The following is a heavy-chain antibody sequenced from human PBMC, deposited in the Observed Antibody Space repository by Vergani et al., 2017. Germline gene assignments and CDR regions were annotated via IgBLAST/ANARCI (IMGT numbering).Heavy chain of an antibody. V-gene: IGHV3-30-3*01. J-gene: IGHJ6*03. D-gene: IGHD4-23*01. Sequence: QVQLVESGGGVVQPGRSLRLSCAASGFTFSSYAMHWVRQAPGKGLEWVAVISYDGSNKYYADSVKGRFTISRDNSKNTLYLQMNSLRAEDTAVYYCAKDPGYGGEYYYYMDVWGKGTTVTVSS. CDR2: ISYDGSNK. CDR1: GFTFSSYA. CDR3: AKDPGYGGEYYYYMDV.